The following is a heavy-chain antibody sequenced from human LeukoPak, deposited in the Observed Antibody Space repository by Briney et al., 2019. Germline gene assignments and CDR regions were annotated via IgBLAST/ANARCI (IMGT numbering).Heavy chain of an antibody. J-gene: IGHJ5*02. CDR2: INPSGDST. D-gene: IGHD2-2*01. CDR1: GYTFTSYY. Sequence: ASVKVSCKASGYTFTSYYMHWVRQAPGQGLEWMGIINPSGDSTSYAQKFQGRVTMTRDMSTSTVYMELSSLRSEDTAVYYCARNRCSSTSCYLPPSFDPWGQGTLVTVSS. V-gene: IGHV1-46*01. CDR3: ARNRCSSTSCYLPPSFDP.